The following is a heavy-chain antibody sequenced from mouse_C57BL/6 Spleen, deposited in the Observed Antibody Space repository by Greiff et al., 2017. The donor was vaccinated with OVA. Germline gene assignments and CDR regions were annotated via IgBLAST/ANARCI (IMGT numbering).Heavy chain of an antibody. CDR2: INPNYGGT. Sequence: EVQLQQSGPELVKPGASVKISCKASGYTFTDYYMNWVKQSHGKSLEWTGDINPNYGGTSYNQKCKGKATLTVDKSSSTAYMELRSLTSEDSAVYYCARGSLRGYCDYWGQGTTLTVSA. CDR1: GYTFTDYY. J-gene: IGHJ2*01. CDR3: ARGSLRGYCDY. D-gene: IGHD2-3*01. V-gene: IGHV1-26*01.